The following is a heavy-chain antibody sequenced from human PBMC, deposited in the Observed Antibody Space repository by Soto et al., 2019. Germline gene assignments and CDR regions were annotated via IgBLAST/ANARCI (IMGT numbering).Heavy chain of an antibody. D-gene: IGHD3-10*01. Sequence: QVQLVQSGAEVKKPGSSVQVSCKASGGIFSTYAISWLRQAPGQGLEWMGGIIPIFGTPNYAQRFQGRVTITADESTNTSYMERSRLKSEDTAVYYCARDRDDYGSGNYYNRIDFWGQGTLVTVSS. V-gene: IGHV1-69*01. CDR2: IIPIFGTP. J-gene: IGHJ4*02. CDR3: ARDRDDYGSGNYYNRIDF. CDR1: GGIFSTYA.